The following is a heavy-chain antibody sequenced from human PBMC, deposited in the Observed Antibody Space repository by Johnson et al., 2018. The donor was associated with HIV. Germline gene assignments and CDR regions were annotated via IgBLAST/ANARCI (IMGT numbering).Heavy chain of an antibody. D-gene: IGHD1-26*01. Sequence: VQLVESGGGLVQPGRSLRLSCAASGFTFDDYAMHWVRQAPGKGLEWVSGISWNSGSIGYADSVKGRFTISRDNAKNSMYLQMNSLRAEDTALYYCAKDIFSRSYYGEGNDAFDIWGQGTMVTVSS. J-gene: IGHJ3*02. CDR2: ISWNSGSI. CDR1: GFTFDDYA. CDR3: AKDIFSRSYYGEGNDAFDI. V-gene: IGHV3-9*01.